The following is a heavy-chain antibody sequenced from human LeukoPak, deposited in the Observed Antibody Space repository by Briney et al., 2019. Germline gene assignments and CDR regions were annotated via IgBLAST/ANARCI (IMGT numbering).Heavy chain of an antibody. D-gene: IGHD2-15*01. CDR3: ARGGVLAGVFDY. CDR2: IYYSGST. V-gene: IGHV4-39*07. J-gene: IGHJ4*02. Sequence: SETLSLTCTVSGGSISSYYWGWIRQPPGKGLEWIGSIYYSGSTYYNPSLKSRVTISVDTSKNQFSLKLSSVTAADTAVYYCARGGVLAGVFDYWGQGTLVTVSS. CDR1: GGSISSYY.